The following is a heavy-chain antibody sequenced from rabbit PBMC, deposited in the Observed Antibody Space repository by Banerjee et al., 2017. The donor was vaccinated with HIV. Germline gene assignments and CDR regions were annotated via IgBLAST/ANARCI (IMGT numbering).Heavy chain of an antibody. CDR1: GFSFSSSYW. CDR3: ARDLAGVIGWNFNF. V-gene: IGHV1S45*01. CDR2: IDVGSSGNT. D-gene: IGHD4-1*01. J-gene: IGHJ4*01. Sequence: EESGGGLVQPEGSLTLTCTASGFSFSSSYWICWVRQAPGKGPEWIACIDVGSSGNTYYASWAKGRFTISKTSSTTVTLQMTSLTAADTATYFCARDLAGVIGWNFNFWGQGTLVTVS.